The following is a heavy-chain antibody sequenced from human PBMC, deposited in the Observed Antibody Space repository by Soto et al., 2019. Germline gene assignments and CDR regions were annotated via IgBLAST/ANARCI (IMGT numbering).Heavy chain of an antibody. CDR3: ARDGPTTVDRYWYFDL. CDR2: IIPMFGTA. D-gene: IGHD4-17*01. V-gene: IGHV1-69*01. CDR1: GGTFSTYA. Sequence: QVQLVQSGAEVKKPGSSVKVSCKASGGTFSTYAINWVRQAPGQGLEWMGGIIPMFGTAEYAQKFQGRVTITADESTSTAYMELSSLRSEDTAVYYCARDGPTTVDRYWYFDLWGRGTLVTVSS. J-gene: IGHJ2*01.